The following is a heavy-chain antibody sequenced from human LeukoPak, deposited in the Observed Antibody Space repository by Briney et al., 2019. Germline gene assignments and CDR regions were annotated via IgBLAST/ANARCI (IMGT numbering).Heavy chain of an antibody. CDR1: GGSITNYY. CDR2: IYYSGST. J-gene: IGHJ6*03. CDR3: ARDRNGDYYYYYYYMDV. D-gene: IGHD4-17*01. Sequence: SETLSLTCTVSGGSITNYYWTWIRQPPGKGLEWIGYIYYSGSTNYNPSLKSRVTISVDTSKNQFSLKLSSVTAADTAVYYCARDRNGDYYYYYYYMDVWGKGTTVTISS. V-gene: IGHV4-59*12.